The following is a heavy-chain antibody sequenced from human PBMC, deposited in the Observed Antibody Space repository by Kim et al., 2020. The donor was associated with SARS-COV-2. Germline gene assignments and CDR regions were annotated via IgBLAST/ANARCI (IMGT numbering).Heavy chain of an antibody. Sequence: SETLSLTCTVSGGSISSYYWSWIRQPPGKGLEWIGYIYYSGSTNYNPSLKSRVTISVDTSKNQFSLKLSSVTAADTAVYYCARVVVVVAATYNWFDHWG. CDR1: GGSISSYY. CDR3: ARVVVVVAATYNWFDH. CDR2: IYYSGST. J-gene: IGHJ5*02. V-gene: IGHV4-59*01. D-gene: IGHD2-15*01.